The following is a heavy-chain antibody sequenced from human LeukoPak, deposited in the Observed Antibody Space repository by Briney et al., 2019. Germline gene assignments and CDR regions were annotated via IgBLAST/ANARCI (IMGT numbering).Heavy chain of an antibody. CDR3: ARRGDGGRSFDY. V-gene: IGHV4-39*07. Sequence: SETLSLTCTVSGGSIRSSYYYWGWIRQPPGKGLEWIGSIYDSGSTYYNPSLKSRVTISVDTSKNQFSLKLSSVTAADTAVYYCARRGDGGRSFDYWGQGTLVTVSS. J-gene: IGHJ4*02. CDR1: GGSIRSSYYY. CDR2: IYDSGST. D-gene: IGHD4-23*01.